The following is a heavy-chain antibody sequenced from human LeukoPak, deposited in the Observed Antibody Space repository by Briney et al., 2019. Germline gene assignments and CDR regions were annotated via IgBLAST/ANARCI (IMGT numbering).Heavy chain of an antibody. CDR1: GDSVSRSDSY. J-gene: IGHJ1*01. CDR2: IYYSGRT. V-gene: IGHV4-39*01. CDR3: ARRRYFDGSGYLE. D-gene: IGHD3-22*01. Sequence: SETLSLTCSVSGDSVSRSDSYWDWIRQPPGKRLEWLGTIYYSGRTYYSPSLRSRVTMSVDPSNNQFSLTLRSVTAADTALYYCARRRYFDGSGYLEWGQGTLLSVSS.